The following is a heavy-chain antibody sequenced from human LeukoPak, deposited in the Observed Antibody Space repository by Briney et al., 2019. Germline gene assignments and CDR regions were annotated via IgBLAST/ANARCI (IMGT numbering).Heavy chain of an antibody. CDR2: ISGSGGST. CDR3: AKFFDILTGYFDS. Sequence: PGGSLRLSCAASGFTFRSYAMNWVRQAPGKGLEWVSVISGSGGSTYYADSVKGRFAISRDNSKNTLYLQMNSLRADDTAVYYCAKFFDILTGYFDSWGQGTLVTVSS. CDR1: GFTFRSYA. J-gene: IGHJ4*02. V-gene: IGHV3-23*01. D-gene: IGHD3-9*01.